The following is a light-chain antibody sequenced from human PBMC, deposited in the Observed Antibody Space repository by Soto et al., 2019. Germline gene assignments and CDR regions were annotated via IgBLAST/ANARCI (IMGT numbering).Light chain of an antibody. J-gene: IGLJ1*01. Sequence: QSVLTQPASVSGSPGQSITFSCTGTSSDVGGYNYVSWYQQHPDKAPKLIIYDVSNRPSGVSNRFSGSKSGNTASLTISGLQAEDEAEYFCTSYTTIGTYVFGTGTKVTVL. CDR1: SSDVGGYNY. CDR2: DVS. CDR3: TSYTTIGTYV. V-gene: IGLV2-14*03.